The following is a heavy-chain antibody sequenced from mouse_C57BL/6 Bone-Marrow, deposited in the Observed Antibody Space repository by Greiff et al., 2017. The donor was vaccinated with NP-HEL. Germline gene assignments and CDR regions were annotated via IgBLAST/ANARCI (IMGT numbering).Heavy chain of an antibody. D-gene: IGHD1-1*01. CDR3: TRVYYGSSLWYFDV. V-gene: IGHV5-9-1*02. J-gene: IGHJ1*03. CDR2: ISSGGDYI. Sequence: EVQLVESGEGLVKPGGSLKLSCAASGFTFSSYAMSWVRQTPEKRLEWVAYISSGGDYIYYADTVKGRFTISRDNARNTLYLQMSSLKSEDTAMYYCTRVYYGSSLWYFDVWGTGTTVTVSS. CDR1: GFTFSSYA.